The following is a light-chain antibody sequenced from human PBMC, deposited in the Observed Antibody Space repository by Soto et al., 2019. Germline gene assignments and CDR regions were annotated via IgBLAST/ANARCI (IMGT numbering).Light chain of an antibody. Sequence: EIVLTQSPATLSLSPGVRAPLSCRASQSVSSNLAWYQQKPGQAPRLLIYDASNRATGIPARFSGSGSGTDFTLTISSLEPEDFAVYYCLQRSYWPLTFGGGTKVDIK. CDR3: LQRSYWPLT. V-gene: IGKV3-11*01. J-gene: IGKJ4*01. CDR1: QSVSSN. CDR2: DAS.